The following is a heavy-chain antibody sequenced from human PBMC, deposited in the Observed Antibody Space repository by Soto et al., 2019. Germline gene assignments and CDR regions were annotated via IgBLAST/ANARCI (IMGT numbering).Heavy chain of an antibody. V-gene: IGHV3-33*01. J-gene: IGHJ6*02. D-gene: IGHD1-26*01. CDR2: IWHDGNNK. Sequence: QVQLVESGGGVVQPGRSLRLSCAASGFTFSNYGMHWVRQAPGKGLEWVAIIWHDGNNKYYADSVRGRFILSRDNSKNWLYLQMKSLRAEDTAVYYCASDLVGASDSYGLDVWGQGTPVTVSS. CDR3: ASDLVGASDSYGLDV. CDR1: GFTFSNYG.